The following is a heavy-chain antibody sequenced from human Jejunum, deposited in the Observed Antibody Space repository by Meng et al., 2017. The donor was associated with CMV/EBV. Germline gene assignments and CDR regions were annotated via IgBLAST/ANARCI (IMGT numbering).Heavy chain of an antibody. J-gene: IGHJ4*02. D-gene: IGHD3-22*01. CDR2: IHYSGIT. V-gene: IGHV4-30-4*01. CDR1: GCANNRSGYD. Sequence: GCANNRSGYDWSRSRQPPGKGLEWIGYIHYSGITDYNPSLKSRVTISIDTSKNQFSLNLSSVTAADTAVYFCVRDRFDSGNYVFDYWGQGTLVTVSS. CDR3: VRDRFDSGNYVFDY.